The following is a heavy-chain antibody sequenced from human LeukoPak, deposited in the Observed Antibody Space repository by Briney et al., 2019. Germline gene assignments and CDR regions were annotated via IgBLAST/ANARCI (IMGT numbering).Heavy chain of an antibody. CDR3: AWGIVVAPAAPDAFDI. V-gene: IGHV4-34*01. CDR2: INHSGST. J-gene: IGHJ3*02. D-gene: IGHD2-2*01. Sequence: SETLSLTCAVYGGSFSGYYWSWIRQPPGKGLEWIGEINHSGSTNYNPSLKSRVTISVDTSKNQFSLKLSSVTAADTAVYYCAWGIVVAPAAPDAFDIWGQGTMVTVSS. CDR1: GGSFSGYY.